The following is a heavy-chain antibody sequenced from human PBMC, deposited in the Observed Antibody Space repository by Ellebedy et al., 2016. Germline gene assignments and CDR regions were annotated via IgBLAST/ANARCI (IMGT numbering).Heavy chain of an antibody. V-gene: IGHV3-30-3*01. Sequence: GGSLRLXXAASGFTFSNCAMHWVRQAPGKGLEWVALISYDGSNKYYADSVKGRFTISRDNSENTLYLQMNSLRPEDTAVYSCATSHRSPTQLIDYWGQGTLVTVSS. CDR1: GFTFSNCA. CDR3: ATSHRSPTQLIDY. CDR2: ISYDGSNK. D-gene: IGHD5-24*01. J-gene: IGHJ4*02.